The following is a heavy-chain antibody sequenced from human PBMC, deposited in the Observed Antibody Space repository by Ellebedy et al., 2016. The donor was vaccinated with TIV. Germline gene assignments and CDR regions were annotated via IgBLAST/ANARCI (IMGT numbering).Heavy chain of an antibody. D-gene: IGHD3-10*01. V-gene: IGHV2-5*01. CDR1: GFSLSTSGVG. Sequence: SGPTLVKPTQTLTLTCTFSGFSLSTSGVGVGWIRQPPGKALEWLALIFWNDHMRYNPSLQSRLTITKDTSNNQVVLTMTNVDPADTATYYCAHRRGQRFGELFDNWFDPWGQGTLVTVSS. CDR2: IFWNDHM. CDR3: AHRRGQRFGELFDNWFDP. J-gene: IGHJ5*02.